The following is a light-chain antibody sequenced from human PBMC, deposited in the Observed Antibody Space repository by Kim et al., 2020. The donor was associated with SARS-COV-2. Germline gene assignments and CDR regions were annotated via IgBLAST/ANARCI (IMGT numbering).Light chain of an antibody. CDR2: AAA. V-gene: IGKV1-27*01. CDR3: QKYNSALWT. CDR1: QGIRNY. J-gene: IGKJ1*01. Sequence: VSVGDRVTLTCRARQGIRNYLAWYQQKPGEVPKLLIYAAATLQSGGPSRFSGSGSGTDFILTISSLQPEDVATYYCQKYNSALWTFGQGTKVDIK.